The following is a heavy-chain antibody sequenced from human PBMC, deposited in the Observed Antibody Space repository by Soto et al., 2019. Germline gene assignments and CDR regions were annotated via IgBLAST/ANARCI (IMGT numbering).Heavy chain of an antibody. D-gene: IGHD5-18*01. Sequence: SETLSLTCTVSGDSFSSFYWSWIRQPPGKGLEWIGYIYYSGSTNYNPSLTSRVTISVDTSKNQFSLKLSSVTAADAAVYYCARHRYSYGVYYFYYWGQGTLVTVS. V-gene: IGHV4-59*08. CDR3: ARHRYSYGVYYFYY. CDR1: GDSFSSFY. J-gene: IGHJ4*02. CDR2: IYYSGST.